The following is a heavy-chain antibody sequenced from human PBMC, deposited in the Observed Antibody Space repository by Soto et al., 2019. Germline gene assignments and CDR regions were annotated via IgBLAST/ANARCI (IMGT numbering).Heavy chain of an antibody. CDR3: AIIGGDFGVY. V-gene: IGHV3-30*03. CDR1: GFTFSSYG. D-gene: IGHD2-21*02. CDR2: ISYDGSNK. J-gene: IGHJ4*02. Sequence: QVQLVESGGGVVQPGRSLRLSCAASGFTFSSYGMHWVRQAPGKGLEWVAVISYDGSNKYYADSVKGRFTISRDNCKNTLYLQMNSLRAEDTAVYYCAIIGGDFGVYWGQGTLVTVSS.